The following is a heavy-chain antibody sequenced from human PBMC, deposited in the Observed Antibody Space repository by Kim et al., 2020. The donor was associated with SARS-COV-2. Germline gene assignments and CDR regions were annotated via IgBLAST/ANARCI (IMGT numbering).Heavy chain of an antibody. Sequence: SQTLSLTCAISGDSVSSNRAAWSWIRQSPSRGLEWLGRTYYRSKWYNDYAVSVKSRITINPDTSKNQFSLQLNSVTPEDTALYYCARDRRAVGNGMDVWGQGTTVTVSS. CDR1: GDSVSSNRAA. V-gene: IGHV6-1*01. J-gene: IGHJ6*02. CDR2: TYYRSKWYN. D-gene: IGHD6-19*01. CDR3: ARDRRAVGNGMDV.